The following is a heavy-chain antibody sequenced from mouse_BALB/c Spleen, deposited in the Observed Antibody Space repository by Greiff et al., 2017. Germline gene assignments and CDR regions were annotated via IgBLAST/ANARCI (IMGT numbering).Heavy chain of an antibody. J-gene: IGHJ4*01. V-gene: IGHV5-9-4*01. CDR3: ARRGGPRTSMDY. CDR2: ISSGGSYT. CDR1: GFTFSSYA. Sequence: EVHLVESGGGLVKPGGSLKLSCAASGFTFSSYAMSWVRQSPEKRLEWVAEISSGGSYTYYPDTVTGRFTISRDNAKNTLYLEMSSLRSEDTAMYYCARRGGPRTSMDYWGQGTSVTVSS.